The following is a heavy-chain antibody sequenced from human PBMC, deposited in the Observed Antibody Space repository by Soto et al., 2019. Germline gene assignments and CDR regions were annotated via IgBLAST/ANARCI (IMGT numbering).Heavy chain of an antibody. CDR3: ARVRALRFLEWSDP. D-gene: IGHD3-3*01. Sequence: EVQLVESGGGLVQPGGSLRLSCAASGFTFSSYSMNWVRQAPGKGLEWVSYISSSSSTIYYADSVKGRFTISRDNAKNSLYLQMNSLRAEDTAVYYCARVRALRFLEWSDPWGQGTLVTVCS. CDR2: ISSSSSTI. V-gene: IGHV3-48*01. CDR1: GFTFSSYS. J-gene: IGHJ5*02.